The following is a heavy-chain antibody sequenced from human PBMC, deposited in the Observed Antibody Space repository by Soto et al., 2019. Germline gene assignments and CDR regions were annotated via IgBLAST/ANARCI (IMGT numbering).Heavy chain of an antibody. D-gene: IGHD3-16*01. J-gene: IGHJ4*02. CDR1: GDSIRSDHYY. CDR2: MHYTGNT. Sequence: QLQLQESGPGLVKPSETLSLTCTVSGDSIRSDHYYWAWIRQPPGKGLEWIGHMHYTGNTYQNPSLQSRVTIFVDASSNQVSLKLTSVTAADTVIYYCARQGGNKFDYWGQGTLVTVSS. V-gene: IGHV4-39*01. CDR3: ARQGGNKFDY.